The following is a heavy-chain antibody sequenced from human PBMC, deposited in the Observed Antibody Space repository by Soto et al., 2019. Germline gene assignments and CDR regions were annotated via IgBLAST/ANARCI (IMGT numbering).Heavy chain of an antibody. D-gene: IGHD6-13*01. V-gene: IGHV3-30-3*01. CDR2: ISYDGSNK. CDR1: GFTFSSYA. Sequence: PGGSLRLSCAASGFTFSSYAMHWVRQAPGKGLEWVAVISYDGSNKYYADSVKGRFTISRDNSKNTLYLQMNSLRAEDTAVYYCARGGIKQQLPNYYGMDVWGQGTTVTVSS. CDR3: ARGGIKQQLPNYYGMDV. J-gene: IGHJ6*02.